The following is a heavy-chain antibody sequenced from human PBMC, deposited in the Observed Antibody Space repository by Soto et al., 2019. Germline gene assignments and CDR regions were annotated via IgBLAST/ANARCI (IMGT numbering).Heavy chain of an antibody. CDR1: GFTFSSYG. CDR3: ARGLLWFGELLDAFDI. CDR2: IWYDGSNK. D-gene: IGHD3-10*01. J-gene: IGHJ3*02. V-gene: IGHV3-33*01. Sequence: QVQLVESGGGVVQPGRSLRLSCAASGFTFSSYGMHWVRQAPGKGLEWVAVIWYDGSNKYYADSVKGRFTISRDNSKNXLYLQMNSLRAEDTAVYYCARGLLWFGELLDAFDIWGQGTMVTVSS.